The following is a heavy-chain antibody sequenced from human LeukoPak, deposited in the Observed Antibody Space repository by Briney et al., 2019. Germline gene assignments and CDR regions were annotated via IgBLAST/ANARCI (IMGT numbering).Heavy chain of an antibody. CDR1: GFTFSSYS. CDR3: ARRDSSLFGAFDI. V-gene: IGHV3-21*01. J-gene: IGHJ3*02. D-gene: IGHD3-22*01. Sequence: PGGSLRLSCAASGFTFSSYSMNWVRQAPGKGLEWVSSISSSSSYIYYADSVKGRFTISRANAKNSLYLQMNSLRAEDTAVYYCARRDSSLFGAFDIWGQGTMVTVSS. CDR2: ISSSSSYI.